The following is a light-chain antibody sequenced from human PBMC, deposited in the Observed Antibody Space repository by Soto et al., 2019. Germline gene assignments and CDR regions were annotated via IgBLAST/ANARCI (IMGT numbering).Light chain of an antibody. CDR2: AAF. V-gene: IGKV1-39*01. Sequence: DIQMTQSPFSLSASVGDRVTITCRASQSINRDLNWYQQKPGKAPNLLIYAAFTLESGVPSRFSGSGSGTDFTLTISSLQLEDFATYYCQQNYSTPLAFGGGTKVDSK. CDR3: QQNYSTPLA. J-gene: IGKJ4*01. CDR1: QSINRD.